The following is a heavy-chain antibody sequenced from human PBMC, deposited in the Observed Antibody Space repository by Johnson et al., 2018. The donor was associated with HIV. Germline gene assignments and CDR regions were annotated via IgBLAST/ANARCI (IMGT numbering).Heavy chain of an antibody. CDR1: GFTFSSYS. D-gene: IGHD3-10*01. Sequence: MMLVESGGGVVQPGRSLRLSCAASGFTFSSYSMHWVRQAPGEGLEYVSGTDNKGRNTYYANSVKGRFTIFRDNSKNTLYLQLGSLRAEDMAVYYCARASGEWDAFDIWGQGTMVTVSS. CDR2: TDNKGRNT. J-gene: IGHJ3*02. CDR3: ARASGEWDAFDI. V-gene: IGHV3-64*01.